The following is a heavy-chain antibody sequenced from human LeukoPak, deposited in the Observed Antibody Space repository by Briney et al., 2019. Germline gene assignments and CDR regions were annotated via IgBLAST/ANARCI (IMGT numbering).Heavy chain of an antibody. V-gene: IGHV1-3*01. CDR3: ARDPNYYGSGPLGY. CDR1: GYTFTSYG. Sequence: ASVKVSCKASGYTFTSYGISWVRQAPGQRLEWMGWINAGNGNTKYSQKFQGRVTITRDTSASTAYMELSSLRSEDTAVYYCARDPNYYGSGPLGYWGQGTLVTVSS. J-gene: IGHJ4*02. D-gene: IGHD3-10*01. CDR2: INAGNGNT.